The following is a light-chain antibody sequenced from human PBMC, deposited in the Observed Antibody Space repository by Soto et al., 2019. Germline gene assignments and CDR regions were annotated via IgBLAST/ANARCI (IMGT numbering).Light chain of an antibody. CDR1: QSITRY. Sequence: IQSSQNPPSLSASLGDKVNITCRASQSITRYLKWYQQKPGKPHQLLIYGASNLQSGVPSRFSGGGSGTDFNITISRLQPEDFATYYCHKSYRTFGQGTKVDI. V-gene: IGKV1-39*01. J-gene: IGKJ1*01. CDR2: GAS. CDR3: HKSYRT.